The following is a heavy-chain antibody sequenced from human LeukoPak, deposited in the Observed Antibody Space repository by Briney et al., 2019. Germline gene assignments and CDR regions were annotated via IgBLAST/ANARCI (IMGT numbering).Heavy chain of an antibody. V-gene: IGHV3-30*18. J-gene: IGHJ4*02. CDR2: ISYDGSNK. CDR3: AKDLAFDY. CDR1: GFHFIYYG. Sequence: GGSLRLSCAASGFHFIYYGMHWVRQAPGKGLEWVAVISYDGSNKYYADSVKGRFTISRDNSKNTLYLQMNSLRAEDTAVYYCAKDLAFDYWGQGTLVTVSS.